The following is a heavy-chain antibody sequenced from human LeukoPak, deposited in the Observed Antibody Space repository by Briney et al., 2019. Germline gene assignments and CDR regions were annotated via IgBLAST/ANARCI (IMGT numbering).Heavy chain of an antibody. D-gene: IGHD3-22*01. CDR1: GYTFTGYY. Sequence: ASVKVSCRASGYTFTGYYIHWVRQAPGQGLEWMGRINPNTGGSDSAQRFQGRVTMTRDTSTSTVYMELSSLKSEDTAVYYCARVLNSSGYSDYWGQGTLVTVSS. CDR3: ARVLNSSGYSDY. J-gene: IGHJ4*02. CDR2: INPNTGGS. V-gene: IGHV1-2*06.